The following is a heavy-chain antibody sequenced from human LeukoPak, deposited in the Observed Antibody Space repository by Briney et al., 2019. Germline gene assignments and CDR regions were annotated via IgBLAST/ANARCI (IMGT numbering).Heavy chain of an antibody. CDR3: ARGRYCSADICSGGDAFDI. CDR1: GGSINNYY. J-gene: IGHJ3*02. CDR2: SYTRGST. V-gene: IGHV4-4*07. D-gene: IGHD2-15*01. Sequence: PSETLSLTCTVSGGSINNYYWSWIRQPPGKGLEWIGRSYTRGSTNYNPSLKSRVTMSVDTSKNQFSLKLSSVTAADTAVYYCARGRYCSADICSGGDAFDIWGQGTMVSVSS.